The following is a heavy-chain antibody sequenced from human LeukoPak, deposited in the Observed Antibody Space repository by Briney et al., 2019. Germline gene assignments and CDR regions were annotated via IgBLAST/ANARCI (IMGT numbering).Heavy chain of an antibody. CDR2: ISSEGKTT. V-gene: IGHV3-64*04. D-gene: IGHD6-19*01. CDR3: AKETTAVAGTYFDY. Sequence: PGGSLRLSCSASGFIFSPYAMHWVRQAPGKGLEYVSSISSEGKTTYYADSVKGRFTISRDNSKNTLYLQMNSLRAEDTAVYYCAKETTAVAGTYFDYWGQGTLVTVSS. CDR1: GFIFSPYA. J-gene: IGHJ4*02.